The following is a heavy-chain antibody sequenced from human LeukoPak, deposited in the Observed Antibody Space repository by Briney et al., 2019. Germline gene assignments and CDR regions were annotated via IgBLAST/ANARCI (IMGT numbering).Heavy chain of an antibody. Sequence: GGSLRLSCAASGFTFSSYAMHWVRQAPGKGLEWVAVISYDGSNKYYADSVKGRFTISRDNSKNTLYLQMNSLRAEDTAVYYCARDLGNEDDYWGQGTLVTVSS. V-gene: IGHV3-30-3*01. J-gene: IGHJ4*02. CDR3: ARDLGNEDDY. D-gene: IGHD2-8*01. CDR1: GFTFSSYA. CDR2: ISYDGSNK.